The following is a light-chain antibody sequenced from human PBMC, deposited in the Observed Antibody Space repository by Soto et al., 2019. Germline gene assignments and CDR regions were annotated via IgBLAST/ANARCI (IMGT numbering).Light chain of an antibody. J-gene: IGKJ2*01. Sequence: EIVMPQSPATLSVSPGERATLSCRASQSVSSNLAWYQQKPGQAPRLLIYGASTSATGIPARFSGSGSGTEFTLTISSLQSEDFAVYYCQQYNNWAPYTFGQGTKLEIK. CDR2: GAS. CDR1: QSVSSN. CDR3: QQYNNWAPYT. V-gene: IGKV3-15*01.